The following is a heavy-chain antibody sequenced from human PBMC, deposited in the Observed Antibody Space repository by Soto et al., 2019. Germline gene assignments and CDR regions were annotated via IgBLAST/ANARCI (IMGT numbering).Heavy chain of an antibody. CDR3: ARLGGYYQAFDQ. V-gene: IGHV4-4*02. Sequence: PSETLSLTCTVSGGSMTSSNWWNWVRQSPGKGLEWIGEAHHSGSTTYSPSLKSRVTISVDTSKNQFSLKLNSVTAADTAVYYCARLGGYYQAFDQWGQGSLVTVSS. CDR2: AHHSGST. CDR1: GGSMTSSNW. J-gene: IGHJ4*02. D-gene: IGHD3-22*01.